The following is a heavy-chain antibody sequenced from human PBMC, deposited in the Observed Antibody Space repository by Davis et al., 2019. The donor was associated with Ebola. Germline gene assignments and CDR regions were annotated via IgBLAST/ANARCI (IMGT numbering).Heavy chain of an antibody. CDR2: IYYSGGT. D-gene: IGHD2-2*01. V-gene: IGHV4-31*03. J-gene: IGHJ5*02. Sequence: PSETLSLTCTVYGGSITSGGYYWSWIRQHPGKGLEWIGYIYYSGGTYYNPSLKSRVTLSVDASENQFSLKLDSVTAADTAVYYCARVLVPGRWFDPWGQGTLVTVSS. CDR1: GGSITSGGYY. CDR3: ARVLVPGRWFDP.